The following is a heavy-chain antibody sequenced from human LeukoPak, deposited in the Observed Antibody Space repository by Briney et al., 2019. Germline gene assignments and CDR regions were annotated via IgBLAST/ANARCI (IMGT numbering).Heavy chain of an antibody. J-gene: IGHJ6*02. D-gene: IGHD4-17*01. CDR3: ARLTVDYGYYYGMDV. CDR2: IHYSGST. Sequence: PSETLSLTCTVSGGSISSYYWSWIRQPPGKGLEWIGYIHYSGSTNYNPSLKSRVTISVDTSKNQFSLKLSSVTAADTAVYYCARLTVDYGYYYGMDVWGQGTTVTVSS. V-gene: IGHV4-59*08. CDR1: GGSISSYY.